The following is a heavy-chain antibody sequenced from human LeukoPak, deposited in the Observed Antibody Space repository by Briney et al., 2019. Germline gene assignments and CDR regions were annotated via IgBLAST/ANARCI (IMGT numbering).Heavy chain of an antibody. D-gene: IGHD2-2*02. J-gene: IGHJ1*01. V-gene: IGHV4-39*01. CDR1: GGSISSSSYY. Sequence: ETLSLTCTVSGGSISSSSYYWGWIRQPPGKGLEGIWSIYYSGSTYYNPSLKSRVTISVDTSKNQFSLKLSSVTAADTAVYYCARQRYCSSTSCYRNAEYFQHWGQGTLVTVSS. CDR2: IYYSGST. CDR3: ARQRYCSSTSCYRNAEYFQH.